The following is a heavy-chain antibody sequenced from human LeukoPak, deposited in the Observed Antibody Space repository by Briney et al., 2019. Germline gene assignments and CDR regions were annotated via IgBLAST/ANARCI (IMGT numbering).Heavy chain of an antibody. Sequence: GGSLRLSCAASGFTFSSYAMICVRQPPGKTLEWVSSISLSGRSTYYPPSVKARFTISRDNSKNPLYLQMNNLRAEDRAVYYCANTTIVVAPHHFDYWGQGTLVTAS. CDR2: ISLSGRST. V-gene: IGHV3-23*01. CDR3: ANTTIVVAPHHFDY. D-gene: IGHD3-22*01. CDR1: GFTFSSYA. J-gene: IGHJ4*02.